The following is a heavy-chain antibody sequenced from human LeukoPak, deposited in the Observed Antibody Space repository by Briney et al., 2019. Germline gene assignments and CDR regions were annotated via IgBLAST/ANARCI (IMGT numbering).Heavy chain of an antibody. V-gene: IGHV1-46*01. CDR2: IIPSDGST. D-gene: IGHD3-10*01. J-gene: IGHJ4*02. CDR1: GYSFTRYF. CDR3: ARGKVVTMVRGVVITYFDY. Sequence: GASVKVSCKASGYSFTRYFIHWVRQAPGQGLEWMGIIIPSDGSTSYAQKFQGRVTMTRDTSTSTVYMELSSLRSEDTAVYYCARGKVVTMVRGVVITYFDYWGQGTLVTVCS.